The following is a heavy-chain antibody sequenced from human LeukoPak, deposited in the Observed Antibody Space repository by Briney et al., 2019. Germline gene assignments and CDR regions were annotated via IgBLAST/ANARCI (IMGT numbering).Heavy chain of an antibody. CDR1: GFTFSSYG. D-gene: IGHD6-13*01. Sequence: PGRSLRLSCAASGFTFSSYGMHWVRQAPGKGLEWVAVIWYDGSNKYYADSVKGRFTISRDNAKNSLYLQMNSLRDEDTAVYYCARDHYSRNDYWGQGTQVTVSS. V-gene: IGHV3-33*01. CDR2: IWYDGSNK. J-gene: IGHJ4*02. CDR3: ARDHYSRNDY.